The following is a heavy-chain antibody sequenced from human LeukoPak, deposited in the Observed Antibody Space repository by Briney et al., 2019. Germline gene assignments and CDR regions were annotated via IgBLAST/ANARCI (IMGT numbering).Heavy chain of an antibody. Sequence: GASVKVSCKASGYTFTSYGISWVRQAPGQGLEWMGWISAYNGNTNYAQKLQGRVTMTTDTSTSTAYMEMRSLRTDDTAVYYCARGRRSKRGEYYFDYWGQGTLVTVSS. D-gene: IGHD3-16*01. J-gene: IGHJ4*02. CDR2: ISAYNGNT. V-gene: IGHV1-18*01. CDR1: GYTFTSYG. CDR3: ARGRRSKRGEYYFDY.